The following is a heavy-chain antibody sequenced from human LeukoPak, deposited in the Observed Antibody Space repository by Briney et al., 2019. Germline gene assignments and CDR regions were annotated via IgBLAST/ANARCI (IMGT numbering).Heavy chain of an antibody. J-gene: IGHJ3*02. CDR1: GYSISSGYY. CDR2: IYHSGST. CDR3: AGSHLGGVLSAFDI. D-gene: IGHD3-16*01. V-gene: IGHV4-38-2*01. Sequence: SETLSLTCAVSGYSISSGYYWGWIRQPPGKGLEWIGSIYHSGSTYYSPSLKSRVTISVDTSKNQFSLKLSSVTAADTAVYYCAGSHLGGVLSAFDIWGQGAMVTVSS.